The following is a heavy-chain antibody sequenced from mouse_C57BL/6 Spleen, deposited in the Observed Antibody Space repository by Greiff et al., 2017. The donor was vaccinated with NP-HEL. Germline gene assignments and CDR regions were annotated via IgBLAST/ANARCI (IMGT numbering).Heavy chain of an antibody. CDR2: ISYDGSN. J-gene: IGHJ2*01. V-gene: IGHV3-6*01. Sequence: VQLKESGPGLVKPSQSLSLTCSVTGYSITSGYYWNWIRQFPGNKLEWMGYISYDGSNNYNPSLKNRISITRDTSKNQFFLKLNSVTTEDTATYYCAREGITTVFDYWGQGTTLTVSS. D-gene: IGHD1-1*01. CDR3: AREGITTVFDY. CDR1: GYSITSGYY.